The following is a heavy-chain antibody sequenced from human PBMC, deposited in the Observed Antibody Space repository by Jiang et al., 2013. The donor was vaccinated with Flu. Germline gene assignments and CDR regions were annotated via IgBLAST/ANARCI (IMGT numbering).Heavy chain of an antibody. J-gene: IGHJ4*02. CDR3: ARSSAVLGIF. CDR1: GGSMNGYY. D-gene: IGHD6-19*01. V-gene: IGHV4-59*01. CDR2: IYYAAST. Sequence: SGPGLVKPSETLSLTCTVSGGSMNGYYWSWIRQPPGKGLQWIGYIYYAASTNYNPSLKSRVTISVDTSRSQFSLKVSSVTAADTAVYYCARSSAVLGIFWGQETLV.